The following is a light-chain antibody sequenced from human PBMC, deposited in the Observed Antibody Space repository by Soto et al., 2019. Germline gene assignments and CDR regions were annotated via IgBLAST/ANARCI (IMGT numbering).Light chain of an antibody. J-gene: IGKJ1*01. CDR3: QKYGASPET. CDR1: QSVSSAY. V-gene: IGKV3-20*01. Sequence: EIVLTQSPGTLSLSPGERATLSCRASQSVSSAYLAWYQQKPGQAPRILIYNVSRRATGIPDRLSGSGSGTDLNLTVSRLEPEDFAVYYCQKYGASPETCGQGTKVDIK. CDR2: NVS.